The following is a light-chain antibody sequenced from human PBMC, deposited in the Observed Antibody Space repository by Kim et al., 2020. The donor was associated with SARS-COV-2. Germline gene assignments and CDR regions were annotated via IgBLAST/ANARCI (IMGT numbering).Light chain of an antibody. Sequence: SPGERATRSCRASQRISSNYLAWYQQKPGQAPRLLIYGASSRATGIPDRFSGSGSGTDFTLTISRLEPEDSAMYYCQQYESSPQTFGQGTKVDIK. CDR2: GAS. CDR1: QRISSNY. CDR3: QQYESSPQT. J-gene: IGKJ1*01. V-gene: IGKV3-20*01.